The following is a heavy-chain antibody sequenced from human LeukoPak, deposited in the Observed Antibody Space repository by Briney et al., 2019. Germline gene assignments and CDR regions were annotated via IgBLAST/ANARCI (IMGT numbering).Heavy chain of an antibody. D-gene: IGHD3-22*01. Sequence: GGSLRLSCAASGFTFSSYSMNWVRQAPGKGLEWVSYISGSSSTIYYADSVKGRFTISRDNAKNSLYLQMNSPRDEDTAVYYCARENDKNYYYGMDVWGQGTTVTVSS. CDR2: ISGSSSTI. J-gene: IGHJ6*02. CDR1: GFTFSSYS. V-gene: IGHV3-48*02. CDR3: ARENDKNYYYGMDV.